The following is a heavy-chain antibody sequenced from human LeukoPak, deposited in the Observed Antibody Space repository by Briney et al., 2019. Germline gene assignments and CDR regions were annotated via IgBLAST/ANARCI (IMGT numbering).Heavy chain of an antibody. Sequence: PGGSLRLSCAASGGTFSSYGMHWVRQAPGKGLEWVALISSDGNDKLYGDSVKGRLTISRDDSKSTLYLQMNSLRAEDAAVYYCTTKVIRGNSGDDYHEGGQGPLVTVSS. CDR1: GGTFSSYG. J-gene: IGHJ4*02. V-gene: IGHV3-30*03. CDR2: ISSDGNDK. CDR3: TTKVIRGNSGDDYHE. D-gene: IGHD5-12*01.